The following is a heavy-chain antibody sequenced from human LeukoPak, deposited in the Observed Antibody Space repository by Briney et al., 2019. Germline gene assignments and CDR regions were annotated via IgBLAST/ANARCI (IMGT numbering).Heavy chain of an antibody. J-gene: IGHJ4*02. D-gene: IGHD6-13*01. V-gene: IGHV1-46*01. Sequence: ASVTLSCTASGYTFTSYYMHWVRQAPGQGLGWMGLINTSGGSTSYAQKFQGRVTMTRDTSTSTVYMELSSLRSEDTAVYYCARGKYSSSDYWGQGTLVTVSS. CDR2: INTSGGST. CDR1: GYTFTSYY. CDR3: ARGKYSSSDY.